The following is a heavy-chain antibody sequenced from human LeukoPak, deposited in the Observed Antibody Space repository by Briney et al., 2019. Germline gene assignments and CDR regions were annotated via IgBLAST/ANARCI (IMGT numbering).Heavy chain of an antibody. J-gene: IGHJ4*02. CDR1: GLTFYSYG. Sequence: GGSLRLSCAASGLTFYSYGMSWVRQAPGKGLEWVSAISGSGGSTYYADSVKGRFTISRDNSKNTLYLQMNSLRAEDTAVYYCAKDSLTYYYDSSGMGGQGTLVTVSS. CDR2: ISGSGGST. CDR3: AKDSLTYYYDSSGM. D-gene: IGHD3-22*01. V-gene: IGHV3-23*01.